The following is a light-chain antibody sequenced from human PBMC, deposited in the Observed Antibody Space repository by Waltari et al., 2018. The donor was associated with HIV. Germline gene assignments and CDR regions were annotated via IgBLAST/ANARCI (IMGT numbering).Light chain of an antibody. J-gene: IGKJ1*01. CDR3: QQYYNLPWT. Sequence: DIVMTQSPDSLAASLGEWATINCKSSQSVLYSSNNKNYLVWYQQRPGQPPKLLIYWASTRESGVPDRFSGSGSGTDFTLTISSLQAEDVAVYYCQQYYNLPWTFGQGTKVEIK. CDR1: QSVLYSSNNKNY. V-gene: IGKV4-1*01. CDR2: WAS.